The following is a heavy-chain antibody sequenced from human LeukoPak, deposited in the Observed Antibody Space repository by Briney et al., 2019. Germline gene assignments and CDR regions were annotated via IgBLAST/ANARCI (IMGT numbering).Heavy chain of an antibody. CDR3: ARENYDILTGYYRGGFDY. CDR2: ISSSSSTI. J-gene: IGHJ4*02. Sequence: GGSLRLSCAASGFTFSSYSMNWVRQAPGKGLEWVSYISSSSSTIYYADSVKGRFTISRDNAKNSLYLQMNSLGAEDTAVYYCARENYDILTGYYRGGFDYWGQGTLVTVSS. CDR1: GFTFSSYS. V-gene: IGHV3-48*01. D-gene: IGHD3-9*01.